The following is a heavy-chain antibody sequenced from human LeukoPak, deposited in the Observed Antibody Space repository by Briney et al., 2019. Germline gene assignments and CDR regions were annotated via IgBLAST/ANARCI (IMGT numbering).Heavy chain of an antibody. D-gene: IGHD2/OR15-2a*01. CDR1: GYTFTGYY. Sequence: ASVKVSCKATGYTFTGYYMHWVRQAPGQGLEWMGWINPNSGGTNYAQKFQGRVTMTRDTSISTAYMELSRLRSDDTAVYYCARPPTFDNDAFDIWGQGTTVTVSS. CDR3: ARPPTFDNDAFDI. CDR2: INPNSGGT. J-gene: IGHJ3*02. V-gene: IGHV1-2*02.